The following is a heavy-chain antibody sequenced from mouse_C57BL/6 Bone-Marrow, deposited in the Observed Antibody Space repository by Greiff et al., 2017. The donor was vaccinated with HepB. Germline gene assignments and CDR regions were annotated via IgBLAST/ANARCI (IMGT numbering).Heavy chain of an antibody. Sequence: EVQLVESGPGLVKPSQSLSLTCSVTGYSITSGYYWNWIRQFPGNKLEWMGYISYDGSNNYNPSLKNRFSITRDTSKNQCFLKLNSVTTEDTATYYCASYNWYGYFDVWGTGTTVTVSS. CDR3: ASYNWYGYFDV. J-gene: IGHJ1*03. V-gene: IGHV3-6*01. CDR2: ISYDGSN. CDR1: GYSITSGYY. D-gene: IGHD1-3*01.